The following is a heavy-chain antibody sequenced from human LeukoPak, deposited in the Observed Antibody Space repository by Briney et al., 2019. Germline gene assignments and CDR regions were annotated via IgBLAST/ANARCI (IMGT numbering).Heavy chain of an antibody. V-gene: IGHV4-34*01. CDR1: GGSFSGYY. CDR2: INHSGST. Sequence: SETLSLTCAVYGGSFSGYYWSWIRQPPGKGLEWIGEINHSGSTNYNPSLKSRVTISVDTSKNQFSLKLSSVTAADTAVYYCARRSRWIQLWRSTREGYFDYWGQGTLVTVSS. CDR3: ARRSRWIQLWRSTREGYFDY. J-gene: IGHJ4*02. D-gene: IGHD5-18*01.